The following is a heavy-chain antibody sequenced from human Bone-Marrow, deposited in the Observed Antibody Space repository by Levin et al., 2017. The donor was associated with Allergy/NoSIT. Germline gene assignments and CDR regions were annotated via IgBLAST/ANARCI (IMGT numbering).Heavy chain of an antibody. CDR3: AKDGPGGGYAGYDYIPFDY. CDR2: ISDSGGKT. V-gene: IGHV3-23*01. Sequence: RGESLKISCGASGFTFSSNAMSWVRQAPGKGLEWVSAISDSGGKTYYADSLKGRFTISRDNSKNTLYLQMNSLRADDTAVYYCAKDGPGGGYAGYDYIPFDYWGQGTLVTVSS. D-gene: IGHD5-12*01. J-gene: IGHJ4*02. CDR1: GFTFSSNA.